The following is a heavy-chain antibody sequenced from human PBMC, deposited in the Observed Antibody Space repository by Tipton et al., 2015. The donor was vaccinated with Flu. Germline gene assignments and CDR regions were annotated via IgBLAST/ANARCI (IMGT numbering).Heavy chain of an antibody. V-gene: IGHV4-59*01. CDR3: ARRKHDYGLDY. J-gene: IGHJ4*02. D-gene: IGHD4-17*01. CDR1: GGSISSYY. CDR2: IYYSGST. Sequence: LRLSCTVSGGSISSYYWSWIRQPPGKGLEWIGYIYYSGSTNYNPSLKSRVSISVDTSKNQFSLKLSSVTAADTAVYYCARRKHDYGLDYWGLGTLVTVSS.